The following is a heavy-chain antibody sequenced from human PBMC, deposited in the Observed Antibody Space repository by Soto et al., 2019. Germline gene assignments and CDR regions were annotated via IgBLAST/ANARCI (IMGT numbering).Heavy chain of an antibody. D-gene: IGHD5-12*01. CDR1: GGSISSYY. Sequence: SETLSLTCTVSGGSISSYYWSWIRQPPGKGLEWIGYIYYSGSTNYNPSLKSRVTISVDTSKNQFSLKLSSVTAADTAVYYCARASWEKSYCGYDYGNSGGDYYYYYMDVWGQGTTVTVSS. CDR3: ARASWEKSYCGYDYGNSGGDYYYYYMDV. V-gene: IGHV4-59*01. J-gene: IGHJ6*03. CDR2: IYYSGST.